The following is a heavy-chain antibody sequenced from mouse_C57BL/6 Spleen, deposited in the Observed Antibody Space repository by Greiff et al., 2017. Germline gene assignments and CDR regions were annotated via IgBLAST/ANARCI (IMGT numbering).Heavy chain of an antibody. CDR2: ISDGGSYT. J-gene: IGHJ4*01. CDR3: ARSPNWEDYAMDY. CDR1: GFTFSSYA. V-gene: IGHV5-4*03. Sequence: EVNVVESGGGLVKPGGSLKLSCAASGFTFSSYAMSWVRQTPEKRLEWVATISDGGSYTYYPDNVKGRFTISRDNAKNNLYLQMSHLKSEDTAMYYCARSPNWEDYAMDYWGQGTSVTVSS. D-gene: IGHD4-1*02.